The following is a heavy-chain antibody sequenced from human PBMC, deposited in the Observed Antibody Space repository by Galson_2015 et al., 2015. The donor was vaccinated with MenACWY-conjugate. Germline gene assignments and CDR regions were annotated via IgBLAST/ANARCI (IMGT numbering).Heavy chain of an antibody. V-gene: IGHV3-23*01. Sequence: SLRLSCAASGFTFSTYAMSWVRQAPGEGLEWVSTISGSGASTYYADSVKGRFTISRDKSKSTLYLQMNSLRAEDTAVYYCAKPRGIVATIHGGMAVWGQGTTVTVSS. CDR2: ISGSGAST. J-gene: IGHJ6*02. CDR1: GFTFSTYA. D-gene: IGHD5-12*01. CDR3: AKPRGIVATIHGGMAV.